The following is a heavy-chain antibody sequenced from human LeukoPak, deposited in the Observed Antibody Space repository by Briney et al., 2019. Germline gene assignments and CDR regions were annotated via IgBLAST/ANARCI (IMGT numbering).Heavy chain of an antibody. CDR1: GYTFTSYD. V-gene: IGHV1-8*03. J-gene: IGHJ6*03. CDR3: ARRAVGNSYYHSMDV. Sequence: ASVKVSCKASGYTFTSYDINWVRQVTGQGLEWMGWMNPNSGNTGYAQKFQGRVTITRNTSISTAFMELSSLRSEDTAVYDCARRAVGNSYYHSMDVWGKGTTVTVSS. CDR2: MNPNSGNT. D-gene: IGHD6-19*01.